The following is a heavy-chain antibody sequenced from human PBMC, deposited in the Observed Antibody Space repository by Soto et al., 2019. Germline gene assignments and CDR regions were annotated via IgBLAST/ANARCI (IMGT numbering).Heavy chain of an antibody. V-gene: IGHV4-59*01. CDR2: IYPNGRT. CDR3: ARMRGLWEIAPFFDH. CDR1: SASLGSDN. Sequence: QVHLQESGPGLVKPSETLSLTCAVSSASLGSDNWSWIRQPPGKGLEWIGYIYPNGRTNYNPSLRGLVAISINKSKTHFSLRLGSVFAADAAVYFCARMRGLWEIAPFFDHWGQGTLVTVSS. J-gene: IGHJ4*02. D-gene: IGHD3-16*01.